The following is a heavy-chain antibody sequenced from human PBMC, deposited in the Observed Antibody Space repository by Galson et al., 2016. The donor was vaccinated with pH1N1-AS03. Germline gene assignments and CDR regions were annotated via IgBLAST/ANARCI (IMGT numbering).Heavy chain of an antibody. J-gene: IGHJ4*02. CDR3: ARSDRVLTAASTRPEGGDS. CDR1: GYSITTGHY. CDR2: IYHSGST. Sequence: VSGYSITTGHYWGWIRQPPGKGLEWIGSIYHSGSTYYNPSLKSRVTISTDTSKNQFSLKLSSVTAADTAVYSWARSDRVLTAASTRPEGGDSWGQGTLVTVSS. D-gene: IGHD6-13*01. V-gene: IGHV4-38-2*01.